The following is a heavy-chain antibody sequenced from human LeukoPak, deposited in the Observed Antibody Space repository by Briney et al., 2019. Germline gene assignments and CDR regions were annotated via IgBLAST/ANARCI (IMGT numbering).Heavy chain of an antibody. CDR1: GGSFSGYY. CDR3: ARPSWGSTSWKPFDY. CDR2: INHSGST. Sequence: SETLSLTCAVYGGSFSGYYWSRIRQPPGKGLEWIGEINHSGSTNYNPSLRSRVTISVDTSKNQFSLKLSSVTAADTAVYYCARPSWGSTSWKPFDYWGQGTLVTVSS. V-gene: IGHV4-34*01. D-gene: IGHD2-2*01. J-gene: IGHJ4*02.